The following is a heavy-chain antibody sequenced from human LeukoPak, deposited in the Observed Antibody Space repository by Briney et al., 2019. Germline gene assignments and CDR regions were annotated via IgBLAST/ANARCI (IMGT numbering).Heavy chain of an antibody. Sequence: SETLSLTCTVSGGSISSYYWSWIRQPPGKGLEWIGYIYYSGSTSYNPSLKSRVTISVDTSKKQSSLKLSSVTAADTAFYYCARYIVSYPHDAFDIWGQGTMVTVSS. J-gene: IGHJ3*02. CDR1: GGSISSYY. CDR3: ARYIVSYPHDAFDI. CDR2: IYYSGST. D-gene: IGHD1-26*01. V-gene: IGHV4-59*01.